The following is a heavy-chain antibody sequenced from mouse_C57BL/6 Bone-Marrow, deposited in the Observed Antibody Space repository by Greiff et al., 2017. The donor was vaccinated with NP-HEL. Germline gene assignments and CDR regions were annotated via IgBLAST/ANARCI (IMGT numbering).Heavy chain of an antibody. Sequence: VQLQQSGGDLVKPGGSLKLSCAASGFTFSSYGMSWVRQTPDKRLEWVATISSGGSYTYYPDSVKGRFTISRDNAKNTLYLQMSSLKSEDTAMYYCARQPFTTVVAPYAMDYWGQGTSVTVSS. V-gene: IGHV5-6*01. J-gene: IGHJ4*01. CDR2: ISSGGSYT. CDR1: GFTFSSYG. D-gene: IGHD1-1*01. CDR3: ARQPFTTVVAPYAMDY.